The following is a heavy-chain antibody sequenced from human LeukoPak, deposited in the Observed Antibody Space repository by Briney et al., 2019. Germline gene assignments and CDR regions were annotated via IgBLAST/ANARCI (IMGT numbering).Heavy chain of an antibody. D-gene: IGHD3-9*01. Sequence: ASVKVSCKASGYTFTSYGISWVRQAPGQGRAWMGWISAYNGNTNYAQKLQGRVTMTTDTATSTAYMELRSLRSDDTAVYYCAREKRVYYDILTGPGDALDIWSQGTMVTVSS. CDR3: AREKRVYYDILTGPGDALDI. V-gene: IGHV1-18*01. CDR2: ISAYNGNT. J-gene: IGHJ3*02. CDR1: GYTFTSYG.